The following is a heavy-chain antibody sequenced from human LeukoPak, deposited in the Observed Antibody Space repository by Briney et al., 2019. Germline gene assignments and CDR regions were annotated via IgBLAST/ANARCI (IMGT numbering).Heavy chain of an antibody. CDR1: GFTFSNAW. Sequence: GGSLRLSCAASGFTFSNAWMSWVHQAPGKGLEWVGRIKSKTDGGTTDYAAPVKGRFTISRDDSKNTLYLQMNSLKTEDTAVYYCTAPIWCGHYYYYYGMDVWGQGTTVTVSS. V-gene: IGHV3-15*01. CDR3: TAPIWCGHYYYYYGMDV. J-gene: IGHJ6*02. CDR2: IKSKTDGGTT. D-gene: IGHD3-3*01.